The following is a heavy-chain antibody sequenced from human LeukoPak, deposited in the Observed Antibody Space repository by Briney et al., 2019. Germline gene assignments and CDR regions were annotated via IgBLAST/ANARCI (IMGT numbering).Heavy chain of an antibody. J-gene: IGHJ4*02. D-gene: IGHD1-20*01. Sequence: ASVKVSCKASGYTFTSYDINWVRQATGQGLEWMGWMNPNSGNTGYARKFQGRVTMTRNTSISTAYMELSSLRSEDTAVYYCARWGVITGTTFDYWGQGTLVTVSS. CDR2: MNPNSGNT. V-gene: IGHV1-8*01. CDR1: GYTFTSYD. CDR3: ARWGVITGTTFDY.